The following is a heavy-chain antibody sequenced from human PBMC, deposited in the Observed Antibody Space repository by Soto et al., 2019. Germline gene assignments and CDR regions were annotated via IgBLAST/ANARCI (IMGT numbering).Heavy chain of an antibody. J-gene: IGHJ4*02. D-gene: IGHD1-26*01. V-gene: IGHV4-39*01. Sequence: SETLSLTCTVSGGSISSSTYYWGWVRQPPGKGLEWIGSIYYSGYTYYNPSLKSRITMSVDTSKNQFSLKLSSVTAADTAVYFCARRVHSGNYTSYFDYWGQGTLVTVSS. CDR2: IYYSGYT. CDR3: ARRVHSGNYTSYFDY. CDR1: GGSISSSTYY.